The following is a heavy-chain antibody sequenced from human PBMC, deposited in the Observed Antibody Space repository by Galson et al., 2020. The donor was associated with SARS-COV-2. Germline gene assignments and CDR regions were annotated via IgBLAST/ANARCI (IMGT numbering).Heavy chain of an antibody. CDR1: GFTFSNYG. J-gene: IGHJ6*02. D-gene: IGHD3-10*02. CDR2: ISYEGSNK. V-gene: IGHV3-30*18. Sequence: GGSLRLSCAASGFTFSNYGMHWVRQAPGKGLEWMAVISYEGSNKYYADSVRSRFFISRDNSKNTLYLQMDSLRPEDTAVYYCAKRPKLFESWPYVMDVWGQGTTVTVSS. CDR3: AKRPKLFESWPYVMDV.